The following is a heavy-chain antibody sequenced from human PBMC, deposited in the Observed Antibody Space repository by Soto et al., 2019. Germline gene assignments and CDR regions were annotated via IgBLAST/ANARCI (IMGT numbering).Heavy chain of an antibody. CDR1: GGSISSSVYS. CDR2: IYHSGNT. Sequence: QLQLQESGSGLVKPSQTLSLTCAVSGGSISSSVYSWSWIRQPLGKGLEWVGYIYHSGNTYYNPSLKSRLNISADRSKNQFSLKLSSVTAADTAVYFCARVHGDYGRYFDYWGQGTLVTVSS. CDR3: ARVHGDYGRYFDY. V-gene: IGHV4-30-2*01. D-gene: IGHD4-17*01. J-gene: IGHJ4*02.